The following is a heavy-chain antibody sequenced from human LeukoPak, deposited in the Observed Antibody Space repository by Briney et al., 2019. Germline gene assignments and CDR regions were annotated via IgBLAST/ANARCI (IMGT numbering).Heavy chain of an antibody. D-gene: IGHD5-24*01. Sequence: GGSLRLSCAASGFTFSSYEMNWVRQAPGKGLEWVSYISSSGSTIYYADSVKGRFTISRDNAKNPLYLQMNSLRAEDTAVYYCARDGYNPDYWGQGTLVTVSS. CDR2: ISSSGSTI. CDR1: GFTFSSYE. CDR3: ARDGYNPDY. V-gene: IGHV3-48*03. J-gene: IGHJ4*02.